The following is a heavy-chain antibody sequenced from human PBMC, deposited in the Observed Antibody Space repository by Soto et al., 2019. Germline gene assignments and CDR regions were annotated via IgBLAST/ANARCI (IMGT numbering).Heavy chain of an antibody. J-gene: IGHJ4*02. Sequence: KPSETLSLTCAVYGGSFSCYYWTWIRQPPGKGLEWIGEITHSGSTNYNPSLKSRVTISVDTSKNQFSLNLNSVTAADTAVYYCARSSVRGWSYWGQGTLVTVSS. D-gene: IGHD3-10*02. CDR2: ITHSGST. CDR3: ARSSVRGWSY. CDR1: GGSFSCYY. V-gene: IGHV4-34*01.